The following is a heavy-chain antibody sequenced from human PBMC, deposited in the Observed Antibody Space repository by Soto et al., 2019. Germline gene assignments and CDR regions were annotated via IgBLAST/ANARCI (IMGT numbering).Heavy chain of an antibody. CDR1: GFTFSSYG. V-gene: IGHV3-30*18. D-gene: IGHD6-19*01. Sequence: GGSLRLSCAASGFTFSSYGMHWVRQAPGKGLEWVAVISYDGSNKYYADSVKGRFTISRDNSKNTLYLQTNSLRAEDTAVYYCAKYLLIAVAGPTYYYYGMDAGGQGTTATV. J-gene: IGHJ6*02. CDR2: ISYDGSNK. CDR3: AKYLLIAVAGPTYYYYGMDA.